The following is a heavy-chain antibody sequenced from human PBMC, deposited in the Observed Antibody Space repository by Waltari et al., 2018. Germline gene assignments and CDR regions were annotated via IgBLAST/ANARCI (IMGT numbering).Heavy chain of an antibody. CDR1: GYSFNTYF. CDR2: IHPRGGST. CDR3: ARAEGPVYYYGSGSYNAFDY. J-gene: IGHJ4*02. Sequence: QVQLLQSGAEVKKPGASVRVSCQASGYSFNTYFIHWVRQAPGQGLEWMGIIHPRGGSTSYAQKFQGRVTVTMDTSTSTVYMDLNSLKSEDTAVYYCARAEGPVYYYGSGSYNAFDYWGQGTLVTVSS. D-gene: IGHD3-10*01. V-gene: IGHV1-46*02.